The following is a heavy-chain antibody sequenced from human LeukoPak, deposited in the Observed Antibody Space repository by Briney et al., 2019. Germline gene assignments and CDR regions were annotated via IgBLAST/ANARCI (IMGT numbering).Heavy chain of an antibody. CDR3: ARAPCGSCYFAFDI. CDR1: GFIFSNYA. V-gene: IGHV3-64*01. CDR2: ISSNGGST. D-gene: IGHD2-15*01. J-gene: IGHJ3*02. Sequence: GGSLRLSCAASGFIFSNYAIHWVRQAPGKGLERVSAISSNGGSTSYANSVKGRFTISRDNSKNTLYLQMGSLRPEDMAIYYCARAPCGSCYFAFDIWGQGTMVTVSS.